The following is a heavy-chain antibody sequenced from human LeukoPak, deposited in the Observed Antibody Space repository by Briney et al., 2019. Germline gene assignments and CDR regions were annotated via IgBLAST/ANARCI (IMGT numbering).Heavy chain of an antibody. CDR1: GGSFSGYY. CDR3: ARGDYDFWSGYPVYFDY. Sequence: TSETLSLTCAVYGGSFSGYYWSWIRQPPGKGLEWIGEINHSGSTNYNPSLKSRVTISVDTSKNQFSLKLSSVTAADTAVYYCARGDYDFWSGYPVYFDYWGQGTLVTVSS. D-gene: IGHD3-3*01. CDR2: INHSGST. V-gene: IGHV4-34*01. J-gene: IGHJ4*02.